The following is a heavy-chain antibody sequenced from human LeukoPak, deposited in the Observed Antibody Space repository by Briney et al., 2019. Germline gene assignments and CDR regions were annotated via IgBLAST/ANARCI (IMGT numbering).Heavy chain of an antibody. V-gene: IGHV3-74*03. Sequence: PGGSLGHSCAASGFTFSSYWMHWVRQAPGKGLVWVSRIKSDGSGATYADSVKGRFTISRDNAKNTLYLQMNSLRAEDTAVYYCARDRYYVLDYWGQGIQVTVSS. J-gene: IGHJ4*02. CDR3: ARDRYYVLDY. CDR2: IKSDGSGA. D-gene: IGHD3-10*02. CDR1: GFTFSSYW.